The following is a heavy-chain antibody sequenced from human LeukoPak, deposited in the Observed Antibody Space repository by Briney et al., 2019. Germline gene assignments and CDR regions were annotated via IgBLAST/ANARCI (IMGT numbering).Heavy chain of an antibody. Sequence: SLRLSCAASRCTFDDYAMHWVRQAPRKGLEWVSGISWNSGSIGYADSVKGRFTISRDNAKNSLYLQMNSLRAEDTALYYCAKDAYYYDSSGYSPFDYWGQGTLVTVSS. J-gene: IGHJ4*02. CDR3: AKDAYYYDSSGYSPFDY. V-gene: IGHV3-9*01. CDR1: RCTFDDYA. D-gene: IGHD3-22*01. CDR2: ISWNSGSI.